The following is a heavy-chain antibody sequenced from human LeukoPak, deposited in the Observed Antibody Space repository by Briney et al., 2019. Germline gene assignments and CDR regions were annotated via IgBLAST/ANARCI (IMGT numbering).Heavy chain of an antibody. Sequence: GGSLRLSCAASGYTFSSYGMHWVRQAPGKGLEWVAVISYDGSNKYYADSVKGRFTISRDNSKSTLYLQMNSLRAEDTAVYYCAKAHYYGSGSSYFDYWGQGTLVTVSS. V-gene: IGHV3-30*18. CDR2: ISYDGSNK. D-gene: IGHD3-10*01. CDR1: GYTFSSYG. CDR3: AKAHYYGSGSSYFDY. J-gene: IGHJ4*02.